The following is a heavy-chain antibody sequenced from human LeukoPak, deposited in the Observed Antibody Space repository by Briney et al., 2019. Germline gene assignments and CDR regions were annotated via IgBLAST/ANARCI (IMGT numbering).Heavy chain of an antibody. CDR3: AKAPRLYYFDY. CDR2: ISWNSGSI. CDR1: GFTFDDYA. V-gene: IGHV3-9*01. J-gene: IGHJ4*02. D-gene: IGHD6-25*01. Sequence: PGRSLRLSCAASGFTFDDYAMHWVRHAPGKGLEWVSGISWNSGSIGYADSVKGRFTISRDNAKNSLYLQMNSLRAEDTALYYCAKAPRLYYFDYWGQGTLVTVSS.